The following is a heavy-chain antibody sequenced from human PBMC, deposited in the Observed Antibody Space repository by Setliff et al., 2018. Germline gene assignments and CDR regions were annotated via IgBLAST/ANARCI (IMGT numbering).Heavy chain of an antibody. Sequence: ASVKVSCKASGYTFIDQYIHWVRQAPGQGLEWMGWINPDSGDTRIGQKFQDRVTMTRDTSITTAYMELSRLTFDDTAIYYCARDLLRSSSWRPDVFDVWGQGTMVTVSS. V-gene: IGHV1-2*02. CDR1: GYTFIDQY. J-gene: IGHJ3*01. CDR2: INPDSGDT. CDR3: ARDLLRSSSWRPDVFDV. D-gene: IGHD6-13*01.